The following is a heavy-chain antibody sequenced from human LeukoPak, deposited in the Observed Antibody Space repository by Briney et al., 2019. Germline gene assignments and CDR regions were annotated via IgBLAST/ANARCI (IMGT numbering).Heavy chain of an antibody. CDR2: ISSSSRTI. CDR1: GFTFSSYS. J-gene: IGHJ4*02. V-gene: IGHV3-48*02. Sequence: PGGSLRLSCAVSGFTFSSYSMNWVRQAPGKGLEWVSYISSSSRTIYYADSVKGRFTISRGNAKNSLYLQMNSLRDEDTAVYYCARAGISGYEVDYWGQGTLVTVSP. CDR3: ARAGISGYEVDY. D-gene: IGHD5-12*01.